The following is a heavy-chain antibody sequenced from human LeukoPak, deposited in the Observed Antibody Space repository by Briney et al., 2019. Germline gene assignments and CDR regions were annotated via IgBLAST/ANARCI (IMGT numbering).Heavy chain of an antibody. D-gene: IGHD3-22*01. CDR1: GFTFDDYG. Sequence: PGGSLRLSCAPSGFTFDDYGMSWIRQAPGKGLGWVSYISSSSSYTNYADSVKGRFTISRDNAKNSLYLQMNSLRAEDTAVYYCARGHSSGYYYFDYWGQGTLVTVSS. CDR2: ISSSSSYT. J-gene: IGHJ4*02. CDR3: ARGHSSGYYYFDY. V-gene: IGHV3-11*05.